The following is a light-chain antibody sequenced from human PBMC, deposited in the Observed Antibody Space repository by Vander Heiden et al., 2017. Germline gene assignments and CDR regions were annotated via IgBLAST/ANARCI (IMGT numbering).Light chain of an antibody. CDR1: QRLVYSDGNTY. J-gene: IGKJ1*01. CDR2: KIS. V-gene: IGKV2-30*01. CDR3: KQGNRGPWT. Sequence: DAVMTQSPLSLPVTLGQPAYISCRSSQRLVYSDGNTYLTWFQQKPGQAPKRLIYKISSRDSGVPDRFSGSGSGTDFTLKISRVEAEDFGVYYCKQGNRGPWTFGQGTKVEIK.